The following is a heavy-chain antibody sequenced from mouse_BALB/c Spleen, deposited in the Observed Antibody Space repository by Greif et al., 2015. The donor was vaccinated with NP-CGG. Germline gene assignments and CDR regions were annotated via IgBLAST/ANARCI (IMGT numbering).Heavy chain of an antibody. CDR1: GYTFTSYY. CDR3: TRGGYYAMDY. CDR2: INPSNGGT. V-gene: IGHV1S81*02. Sequence: VQLQQPGAELVKPGASVKLSCKASGYTFTSYYMYWVKQRPGQGLEWIGEINPSNGGTNFNEKFKSKATLTVDKSSSTAYMQLSSLTSEDSAVYYCTRGGYYAMDYWGQGTSVTVSS. J-gene: IGHJ4*01.